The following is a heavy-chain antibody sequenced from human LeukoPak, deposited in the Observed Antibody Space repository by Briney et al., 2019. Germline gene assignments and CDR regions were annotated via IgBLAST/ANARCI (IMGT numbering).Heavy chain of an antibody. CDR2: IIPIFGTA. J-gene: IGHJ6*03. CDR1: GGTFSSYA. Sequence: SVKVSCKASGGTFSSYAISWVRQAPGQGLEWMGGIIPIFGTANYAQKFQGRVTITTDESTSTAYMELSSLRSENTAVYYCASSPFACSSTSCYRRYYYYYMDVWGKGTTVTVSS. D-gene: IGHD2-2*01. V-gene: IGHV1-69*05. CDR3: ASSPFACSSTSCYRRYYYYYMDV.